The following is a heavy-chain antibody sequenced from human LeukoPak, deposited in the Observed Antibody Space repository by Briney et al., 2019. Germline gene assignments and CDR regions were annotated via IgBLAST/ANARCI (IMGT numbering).Heavy chain of an antibody. CDR1: GGSISSYY. V-gene: IGHV4-59*01. J-gene: IGHJ1*01. D-gene: IGHD4-17*01. CDR2: IYYSGST. CDR3: ARGNGDPQYFQH. Sequence: ASETLSLTCTVSGGSISSYYWSWIRQPPGKGLEWIGYIYYSGSTNYNPSLKSRVTISVDTSKNQFSLKLSSVTAADTAVYYCARGNGDPQYFQHWGQGTLVTVSS.